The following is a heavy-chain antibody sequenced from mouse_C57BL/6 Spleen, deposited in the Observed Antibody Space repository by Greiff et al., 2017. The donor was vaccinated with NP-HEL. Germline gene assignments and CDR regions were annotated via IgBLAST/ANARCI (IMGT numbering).Heavy chain of an antibody. D-gene: IGHD2-5*01. J-gene: IGHJ3*01. CDR1: GYTFTDYY. CDR2: INPNNGGT. CDR3: ARLYYSIG. V-gene: IGHV1-26*01. Sequence: EVQLQQSGPELVKPGASVKISCKASGYTFTDYYMNWVKQSHGKSLERIGDINPNNGGTSYNQKFKGKATLTVDKSSSTAYMELRSLTSEDSAVYYCARLYYSIGWGQGTLVTVSA.